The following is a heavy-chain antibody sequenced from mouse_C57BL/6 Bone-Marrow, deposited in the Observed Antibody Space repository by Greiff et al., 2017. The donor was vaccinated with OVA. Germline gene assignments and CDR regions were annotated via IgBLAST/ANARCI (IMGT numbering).Heavy chain of an antibody. V-gene: IGHV1-55*01. CDR3: ARDSNYVDY. CDR1: GYTFTSYW. Sequence: QVQLQHPGAELVKPGASVKMSFKASGYTFTSYWITWVKQRPGQGLEWIGDIYPGSGSTNYNEKFKSKATLTVDTSSSTAYMQLSSLTSEDSAVYYCARDSNYVDYWGQGTTLTVSS. CDR2: IYPGSGST. D-gene: IGHD2-5*01. J-gene: IGHJ2*01.